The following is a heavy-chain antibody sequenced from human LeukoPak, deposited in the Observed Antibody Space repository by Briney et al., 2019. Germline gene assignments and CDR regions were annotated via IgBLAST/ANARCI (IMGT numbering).Heavy chain of an antibody. D-gene: IGHD4-17*01. CDR1: GFTFSDYS. V-gene: IGHV3-48*01. J-gene: IGHJ4*02. CDR3: ARAFYGELDY. Sequence: GGSLRLSCAASGFTFSDYSMNWVRQAPGKGLEWISYISSSSRTIYYADSVKGRFTISRDNAKNTLYLQMNSLRAEDTAVYYCARAFYGELDYWGQGTLVTVSS. CDR2: ISSSSRTI.